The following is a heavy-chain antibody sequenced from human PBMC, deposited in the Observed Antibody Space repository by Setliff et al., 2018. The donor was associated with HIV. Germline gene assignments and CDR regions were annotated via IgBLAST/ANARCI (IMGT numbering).Heavy chain of an antibody. CDR1: GGSFSAYH. D-gene: IGHD3-3*01. Sequence: KPSETLSLTCAVYGGSFSAYHWSWIRQTPGKGLEWLGEINHSGSTAYNLALESRVSMSIDTSKNQFSLELTSVTAADTAIYYCARGRDYTGSWFRPFYLDFWGHGNLVTVSS. V-gene: IGHV4-34*01. CDR3: ARGRDYTGSWFRPFYLDF. J-gene: IGHJ4*01. CDR2: INHSGST.